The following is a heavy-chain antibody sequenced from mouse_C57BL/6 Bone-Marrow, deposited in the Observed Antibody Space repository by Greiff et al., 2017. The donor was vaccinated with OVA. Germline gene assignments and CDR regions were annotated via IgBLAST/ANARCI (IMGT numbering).Heavy chain of an antibody. CDR3: ARRDGYYWFAY. CDR2: ISSGGSYT. J-gene: IGHJ3*01. V-gene: IGHV5-6*02. CDR1: GFTFSSYG. Sequence: EVNVVESGGDLVKPGGSLKLSCAASGFTFSSYGMSWVRQTPDKRLEWVATISSGGSYTYYPDSVKGRFTISRDNAKNTLYLQMSSLKSEDTAMYYGARRDGYYWFAYWGQGTLVTVSA. D-gene: IGHD2-3*01.